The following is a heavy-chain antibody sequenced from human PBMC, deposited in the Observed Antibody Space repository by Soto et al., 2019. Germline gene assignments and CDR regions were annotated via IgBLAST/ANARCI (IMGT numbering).Heavy chain of an antibody. CDR2: ISYDGSNK. Sequence: GGSLRLSCAASGFTFSSYGMHLVRQAPGKGLEWVAVISYDGSNKYYADSVKGRFTISRDNSKNTLYLQMNSLRAEDTAVYYCASRYDSSGYYPFDYWGQGTLVTVSS. D-gene: IGHD3-22*01. J-gene: IGHJ4*02. CDR1: GFTFSSYG. V-gene: IGHV3-30*03. CDR3: ASRYDSSGYYPFDY.